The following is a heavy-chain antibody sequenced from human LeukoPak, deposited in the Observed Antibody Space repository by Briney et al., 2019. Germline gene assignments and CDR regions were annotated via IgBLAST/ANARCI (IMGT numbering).Heavy chain of an antibody. CDR2: ISAYNGNT. CDR3: ARDNSVRDEAWWFNP. D-gene: IGHD5-24*01. Sequence: ASVKVSCKASGYTFSSYGISWVRQAPGQGLEWMGWISAYNGNTYYAQNLQGRVTMTRDMSTSTDYLELSSLRSEDTAVYYCARDNSVRDEAWWFNPWGQGTLVTVSS. CDR1: GYTFSSYG. J-gene: IGHJ5*02. V-gene: IGHV1-18*01.